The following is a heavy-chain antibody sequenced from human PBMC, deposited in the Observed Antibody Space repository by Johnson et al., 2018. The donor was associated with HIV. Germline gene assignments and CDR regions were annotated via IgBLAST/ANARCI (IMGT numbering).Heavy chain of an antibody. V-gene: IGHV3-30*04. D-gene: IGHD1-26*01. J-gene: IGHJ3*02. CDR2: ISYDGGTK. CDR3: ARAELGAQTLDAFDI. Sequence: QVQLVESGGGVVQPGRSLRLSCAASGFTFSSYAMHWVRQAPGKGLEWVAIISYDGGTKYYADSVKCRFSISRDNSKNTLYLQMNSLSAEDTAVYYCARAELGAQTLDAFDIWGQGTMVTVSS. CDR1: GFTFSSYA.